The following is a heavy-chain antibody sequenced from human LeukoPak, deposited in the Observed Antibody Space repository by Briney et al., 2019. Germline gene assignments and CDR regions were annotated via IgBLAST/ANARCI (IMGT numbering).Heavy chain of an antibody. CDR1: GYTFTSYY. CDR2: INPSGGST. CDR3: ARVNNGGTADY. Sequence: ASVKVSCKASGYTFTSYYMHWVRQAPGQGLEWMGIINPSGGSTSYAQKFQGRVTMTRDMSTSTVYMELSSLRSEDTAVYYCARVNNGGTADYWGQGTLVTVSS. D-gene: IGHD6-13*01. V-gene: IGHV1-46*01. J-gene: IGHJ4*02.